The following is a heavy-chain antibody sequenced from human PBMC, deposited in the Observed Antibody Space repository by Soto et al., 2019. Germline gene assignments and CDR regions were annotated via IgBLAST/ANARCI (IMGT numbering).Heavy chain of an antibody. CDR2: VSTSIRST. Sequence: QGKLVQSGPEVKKPGASVKVSCTASGYSFSGYDITWVRQAPGQGLEWLGWVSTSIRSTMSAEKLQGRLTMTTDTSTPTVYMELRGLTSDVTAVYYCARDSGAALYGEDALDIWGQGTMVSVSS. CDR1: GYSFSGYD. V-gene: IGHV1-18*04. CDR3: ARDSGAALYGEDALDI. J-gene: IGHJ3*02. D-gene: IGHD3-10*01.